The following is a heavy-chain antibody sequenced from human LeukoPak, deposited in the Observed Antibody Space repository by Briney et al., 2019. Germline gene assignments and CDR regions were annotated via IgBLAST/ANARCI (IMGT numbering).Heavy chain of an antibody. D-gene: IGHD4-11*01. CDR3: AKDKKTTYYYYGMDV. Sequence: GGSLRLSCAASGFTFDDYAMHWVRQAPGKGLEWVSGISWNSGSIGYADSVKGRFTISRDNAKNSLYLRMNSLRAEDTALYYCAKDKKTTYYYYGMDVWGQGTTVTVSS. CDR2: ISWNSGSI. CDR1: GFTFDDYA. J-gene: IGHJ6*02. V-gene: IGHV3-9*01.